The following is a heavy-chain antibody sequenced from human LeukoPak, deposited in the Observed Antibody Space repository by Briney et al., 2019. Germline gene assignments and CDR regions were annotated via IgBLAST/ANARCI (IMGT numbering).Heavy chain of an antibody. CDR1: GFTFSTFG. D-gene: IGHD3-3*01. V-gene: IGHV3-21*01. CDR2: ISTSDSYI. J-gene: IGHJ4*02. CDR3: ARASYSSYYDFWSGSDY. Sequence: GGSLRLSCAASGFTFSTFGMNWVRQAPGKGLEWVASISTSDSYIFYADSVKGRFTISRDNAKDSLYLQMNSLRAEDTAVYYCARASYSSYYDFWSGSDYWGQGTLVTVSS.